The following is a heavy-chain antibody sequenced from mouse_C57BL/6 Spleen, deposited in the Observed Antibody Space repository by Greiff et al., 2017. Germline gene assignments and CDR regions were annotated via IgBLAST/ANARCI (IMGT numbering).Heavy chain of an antibody. V-gene: IGHV1-59*01. D-gene: IGHD1-1*01. Sequence: QVQLQQPGAELVRPGTSVKLSCKASGYTFTSYWMHWVKQRPGQGLEWIGVIDPSDSYTNYTQKFKGKATLTVDTSSSTAYMQLSSLTSEDSAVEYCARSSGSSYGYFDYWGQGTTLTVSS. CDR2: IDPSDSYT. CDR1: GYTFTSYW. J-gene: IGHJ2*01. CDR3: ARSSGSSYGYFDY.